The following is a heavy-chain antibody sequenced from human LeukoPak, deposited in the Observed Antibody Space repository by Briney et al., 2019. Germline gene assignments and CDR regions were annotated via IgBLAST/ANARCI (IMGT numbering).Heavy chain of an antibody. CDR1: GFIFSDYY. J-gene: IGHJ4*02. V-gene: IGHV3-11*05. CDR2: ISSRSSDT. Sequence: GGSLRLSCAVSGFIFSDYYMSWIRQAPGKGLEGVSYISSRSSDTNYADSVKDRFTISRDNARNSVYLQMNSLRAEDTAVYYCARDWSYFDYWGRGTPVTVSS. CDR3: ARDWSYFDY.